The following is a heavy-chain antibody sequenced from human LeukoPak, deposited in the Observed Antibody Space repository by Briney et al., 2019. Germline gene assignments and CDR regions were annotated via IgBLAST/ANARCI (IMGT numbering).Heavy chain of an antibody. Sequence: PGGSLRLSCAASGFTFSSYEMNWVRQAPGKGLEWVSYISSSGSTIYYADSVKGRFAISRDNAKNSLYLQMNSLRAEDTAVYYCARDRVGYYYDYWGQGTLVTVSS. D-gene: IGHD3-22*01. J-gene: IGHJ4*02. CDR2: ISSSGSTI. CDR1: GFTFSSYE. V-gene: IGHV3-48*03. CDR3: ARDRVGYYYDY.